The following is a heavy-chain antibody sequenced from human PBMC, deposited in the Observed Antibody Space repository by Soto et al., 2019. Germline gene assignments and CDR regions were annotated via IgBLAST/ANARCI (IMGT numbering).Heavy chain of an antibody. D-gene: IGHD2-15*01. CDR1: NGSISTYY. Sequence: SETLSLTCTVSNGSISTYYWSWIRQHPGKGLEWIGYIYYSGSTYYNPSLKSRVTISVDTSKNQFSLKLSSVTAADTAVYYCARDQGSGGIPYFDYWGQGTLVTVSS. CDR2: IYYSGST. J-gene: IGHJ4*02. CDR3: ARDQGSGGIPYFDY. V-gene: IGHV4-31*03.